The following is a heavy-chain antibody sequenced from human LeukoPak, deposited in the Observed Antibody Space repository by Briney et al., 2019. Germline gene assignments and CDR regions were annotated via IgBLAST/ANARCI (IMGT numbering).Heavy chain of an antibody. CDR3: ARDLGELPGDSYYFDY. Sequence: GASVKVSCKASGGTFSSYAISWVRQAPGQGLEWMGRIIPILGIANYAQKFQGRVTITADKSTSTAYMELSSLRSEDTDGYYCARDLGELPGDSYYFDYWRQGTLVTVSS. J-gene: IGHJ4*02. CDR2: IIPILGIA. V-gene: IGHV1-69*10. CDR1: GGTFSSYA. D-gene: IGHD3-16*01.